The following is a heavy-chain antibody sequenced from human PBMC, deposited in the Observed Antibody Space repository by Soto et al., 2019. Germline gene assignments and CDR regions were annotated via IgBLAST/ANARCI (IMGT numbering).Heavy chain of an antibody. CDR2: ISSSSSYI. J-gene: IGHJ4*02. Sequence: EVQLVESGGGLVKPGGSLRLSCAASGFTFSSYSMNWVRQAPGKGLEWVSSISSSSSYIYYADSVKGRFTISRDNAKNSLYPQMNSLRAEDTAVYYCARDSRHREDYWGQGTLVTVSS. D-gene: IGHD1-26*01. CDR1: GFTFSSYS. CDR3: ARDSRHREDY. V-gene: IGHV3-21*01.